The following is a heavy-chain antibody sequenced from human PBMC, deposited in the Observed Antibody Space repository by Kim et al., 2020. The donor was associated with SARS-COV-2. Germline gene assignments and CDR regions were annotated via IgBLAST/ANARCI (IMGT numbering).Heavy chain of an antibody. J-gene: IGHJ3*02. V-gene: IGHV2-5*01. D-gene: IGHD3-10*01. Sequence: RYSPSLKSRLTITKDTSKNQVVLTMTNMDPVDTATYYCAQTSFGPDAFDIWGQGTMVTVSS. CDR3: AQTSFGPDAFDI.